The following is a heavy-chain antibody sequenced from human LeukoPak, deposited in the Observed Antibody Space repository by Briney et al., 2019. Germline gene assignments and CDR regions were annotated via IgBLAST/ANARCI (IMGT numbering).Heavy chain of an antibody. D-gene: IGHD6-19*01. J-gene: IGHJ5*02. V-gene: IGHV3-23*01. CDR3: AQGYLSGWYPS. Sequence: PGGSLRLSRVVSGLSVSNSGMRWVRQAPGKGLDWISAISVDGKTAYYADSVKGRFIISRDNSKNTLYLQLSGLRAEDTAVYYCAQGYLSGWYPSWGQGSMVSVSS. CDR1: GLSVSNSG. CDR2: ISVDGKTA.